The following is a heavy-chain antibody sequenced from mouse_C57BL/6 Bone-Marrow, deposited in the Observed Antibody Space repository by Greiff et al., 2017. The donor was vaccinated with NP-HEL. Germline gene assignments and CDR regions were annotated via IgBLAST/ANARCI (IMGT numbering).Heavy chain of an antibody. CDR2: IYPSDSET. CDR1: GYTFTSYW. CDR3: AREGGYDFDY. D-gene: IGHD2-2*01. V-gene: IGHV1-61*01. Sequence: QVQLQQPGAELVRPGSSVKLSCKASGYTFTSYWMDWVKQRPGQGLEWIGNIYPSDSETHYNQKFKDKATLTVDKSTSTAYMQLSSLTSEDSAVYYWAREGGYDFDYWGQGTTLTVSS. J-gene: IGHJ2*01.